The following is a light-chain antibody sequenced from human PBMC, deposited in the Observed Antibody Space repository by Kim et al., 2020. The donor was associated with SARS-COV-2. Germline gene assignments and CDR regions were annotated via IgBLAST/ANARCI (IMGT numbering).Light chain of an antibody. J-gene: IGKJ1*01. Sequence: APGDTATPAGRARQSVSRSYLAWYQQKPGQAPRLLMYDASTRATGIPDRFSSSGSGTDFTLTITRLEPEDFAVYNCQQYVSSPQTFDQGTKVDIK. CDR1: QSVSRSY. CDR3: QQYVSSPQT. CDR2: DAS. V-gene: IGKV3-20*01.